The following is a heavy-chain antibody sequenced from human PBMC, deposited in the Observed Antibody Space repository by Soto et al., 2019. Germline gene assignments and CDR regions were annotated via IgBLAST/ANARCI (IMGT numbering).Heavy chain of an antibody. V-gene: IGHV4-59*12. CDR1: GGSISSYY. Sequence: PSETLSLTCTVSGGSISSYYWSWIRQPPGKGLEWIGEIYHSGSTNYNPSLKSRVTISVDKSKNQFSLKLSSVTAADTAVYYCARIAAAGTNFYYWGQGTLVTVSS. D-gene: IGHD6-13*01. CDR3: ARIAAAGTNFYY. J-gene: IGHJ4*02. CDR2: IYHSGST.